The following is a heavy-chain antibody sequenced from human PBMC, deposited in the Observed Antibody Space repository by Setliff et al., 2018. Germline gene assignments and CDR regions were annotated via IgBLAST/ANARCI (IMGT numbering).Heavy chain of an antibody. CDR1: GFTFSGYS. CDR3: AKGPQYCSGTNCYRPDY. V-gene: IGHV3-23*01. Sequence: GGSLRLSCAASGFTFSGYSMNWVRQAPGKGLEWVSTINWNGGSASYADSVKGRFTISRYNSQNTLYLQMNSLRVEDTAVYYCAKGPQYCSGTNCYRPDYWGQGTLVTVSS. J-gene: IGHJ4*02. CDR2: INWNGGSA. D-gene: IGHD2-15*01.